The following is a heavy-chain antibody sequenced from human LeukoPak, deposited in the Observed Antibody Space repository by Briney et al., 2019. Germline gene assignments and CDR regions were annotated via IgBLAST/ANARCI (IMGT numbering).Heavy chain of an antibody. V-gene: IGHV4-34*01. CDR1: GEAFSGYD. CDR3: ARGSIALSISHYCDF. Sequence: SETLSLTCAVHGEAFSGYDWTWIRQSPGKGLECIGEISHSGNITYNPSLKSRVTLSVDTSKNEISLEMNSVTAADTAVYYCARGSIALSISHYCDFWGPGILVTVSS. D-gene: IGHD2-2*01. J-gene: IGHJ4*02. CDR2: ISHSGNI.